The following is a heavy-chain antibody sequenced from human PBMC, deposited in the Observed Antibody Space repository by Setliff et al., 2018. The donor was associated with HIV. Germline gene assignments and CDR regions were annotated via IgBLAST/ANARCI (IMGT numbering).Heavy chain of an antibody. Sequence: SETLSLTCAVSGYSISSSNWWGWIRQPPGKGLEWIGYIYYSGSIYYNPSLKSRVTMSVDTSKNQFSLQLSSVTAADTAVYYCARAGGYYDILTGTRRDYYYGMDVWGQGTTVTVSS. CDR1: GYSISSSNW. CDR3: ARAGGYYDILTGTRRDYYYGMDV. V-gene: IGHV4-28*05. CDR2: IYYSGSI. D-gene: IGHD3-9*01. J-gene: IGHJ6*02.